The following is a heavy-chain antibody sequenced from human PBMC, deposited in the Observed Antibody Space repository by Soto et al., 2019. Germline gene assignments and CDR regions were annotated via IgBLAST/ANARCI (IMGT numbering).Heavy chain of an antibody. CDR3: AHPRGYGVFDAYDI. J-gene: IGHJ3*02. V-gene: IGHV3-23*01. CDR2: LTSSGGET. Sequence: GGSLLVSCVYSVLTFSTYAMNSVGHAPGKGLDWVSALTSSGGETYYADSVKRRFTISRDNSMNALYLQMNSLRIEDTAVYYCAHPRGYGVFDAYDIWGQGTMVTVSS. CDR1: VLTFSTYA. D-gene: IGHD4-17*01.